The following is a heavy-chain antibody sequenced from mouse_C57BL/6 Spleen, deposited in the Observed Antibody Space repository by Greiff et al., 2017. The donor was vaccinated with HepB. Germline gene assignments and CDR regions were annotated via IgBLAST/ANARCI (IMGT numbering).Heavy chain of an antibody. V-gene: IGHV1-81*01. D-gene: IGHD2-4*01. CDR1: GYTFTSYG. J-gene: IGHJ1*03. CDR3: ARLGLRRDYWYFDV. CDR2: IYPRSGNT. Sequence: QVQLQQSGAELARPGASVKLSCKASGYTFTSYGISWVKQRTGQGLEWIGEIYPRSGNTYYNEKFKGKATLTADKSSSTAYMELRSLTSEDSAVYFCARLGLRRDYWYFDVWGTGTTVTVSS.